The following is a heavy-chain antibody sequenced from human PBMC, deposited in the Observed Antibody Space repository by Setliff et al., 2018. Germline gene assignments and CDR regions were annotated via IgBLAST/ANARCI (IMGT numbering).Heavy chain of an antibody. D-gene: IGHD6-13*01. CDR3: ARGRQQLVPTSY. Sequence: GGSLRLSCAASGFTFSSYSMNWVRQAPGKGLEWVSSISSSSSYIYYADSVRGRFTISRDNAKNSLYLQMNSLRAEDTAVYYCARGRQQLVPTSYWGQGTLVTVSS. CDR2: ISSSSSYI. CDR1: GFTFSSYS. V-gene: IGHV3-21*01. J-gene: IGHJ4*02.